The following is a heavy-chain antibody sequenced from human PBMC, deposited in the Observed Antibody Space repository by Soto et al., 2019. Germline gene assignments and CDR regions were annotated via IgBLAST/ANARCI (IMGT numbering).Heavy chain of an antibody. Sequence: SETLSLTCTVSGGSVSSGDYYWSWIRQPPGKGLEWIGYIYYSGSTYYNPSLKSRVTISVDTSKNQFSLKLSSVTAADTAVYYRARVDSGWYYYGMDVWGQGTTVTVSS. CDR1: GGSVSSGDYY. J-gene: IGHJ6*02. D-gene: IGHD6-19*01. CDR2: IYYSGST. CDR3: ARVDSGWYYYGMDV. V-gene: IGHV4-30-4*01.